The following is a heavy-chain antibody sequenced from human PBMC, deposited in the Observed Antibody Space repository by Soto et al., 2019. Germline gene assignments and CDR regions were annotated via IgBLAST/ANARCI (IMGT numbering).Heavy chain of an antibody. Sequence: SETLSLTCTVSGGSISSYYWSWIRQPPGKGLEWIGYIYYSGSTNYNPSLKSRVTMSVDTPKNQFSLKLSSVTAADTAVYYCARMGYGPGFPYYNGMDVFGQGTTVTVSS. D-gene: IGHD3-10*01. CDR3: ARMGYGPGFPYYNGMDV. CDR1: GGSISSYY. V-gene: IGHV4-59*01. CDR2: IYYSGST. J-gene: IGHJ6*02.